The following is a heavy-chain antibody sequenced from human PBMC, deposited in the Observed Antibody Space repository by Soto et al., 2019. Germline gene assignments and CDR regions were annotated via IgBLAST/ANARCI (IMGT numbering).Heavy chain of an antibody. V-gene: IGHV6-1*01. J-gene: IGHJ6*02. CDR3: TRDFITNNYGGGGMDV. D-gene: IGHD3-16*01. CDR2: TFYRSKWYY. Sequence: SPADSRTGVGCGGSDSSNTAASNWIRQSPSRGPEWLGRTFYRSKWYYDYAVSVRGRITINPDTSKNQFSLQLNSVTPEDTAVYYFTRDFITNNYGGGGMDVRGHGTKVPVSS. CDR1: GGSDSSNTAA.